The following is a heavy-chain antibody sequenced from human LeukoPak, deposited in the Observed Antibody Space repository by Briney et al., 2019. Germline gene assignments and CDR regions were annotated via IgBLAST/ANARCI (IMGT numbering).Heavy chain of an antibody. CDR3: ARSIRSLYYYDSSGYYAFDI. Sequence: ASVKVSCKASGYTFTSYYMHWVRQVPGRGLEWMGIINPSGGSTSYAQKFQGRVTMTRDTSTSTVYMELSSLRSEDTAVYYCARSIRSLYYYDSSGYYAFDIWGQGTMVTVSS. V-gene: IGHV1-46*01. CDR1: GYTFTSYY. CDR2: INPSGGST. J-gene: IGHJ3*02. D-gene: IGHD3-22*01.